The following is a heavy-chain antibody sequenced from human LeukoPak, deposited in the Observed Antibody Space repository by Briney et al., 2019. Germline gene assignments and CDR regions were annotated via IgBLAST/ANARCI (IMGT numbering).Heavy chain of an antibody. CDR1: GGSISSYY. D-gene: IGHD5-12*01. CDR2: IYYGGST. V-gene: IGHV4-59*01. CDR3: ARIGSGYDFYYFDY. Sequence: SETLSLTCTVSGGSISSYYWSWIRQPPGKGLEWIGYIYYGGSTNYNPSLKSRVTISVDTSKNQFSLKLSSVTAADTAVYYCARIGSGYDFYYFDYWGQGTLVTVSS. J-gene: IGHJ4*02.